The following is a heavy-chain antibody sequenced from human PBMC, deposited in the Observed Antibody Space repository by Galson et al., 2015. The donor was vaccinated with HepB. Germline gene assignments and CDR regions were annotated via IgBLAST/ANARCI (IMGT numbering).Heavy chain of an antibody. CDR3: VRGKYYYDSSGYFAY. J-gene: IGHJ4*02. CDR1: GYTFNGYY. V-gene: IGHV1-2*06. D-gene: IGHD3-22*01. CDR2: INPNSGDT. Sequence: SVKVSCKASGYTFNGYYMHWVRQAPGQGLEWMGRINPNSGDTNYAQKFQGGVSMTEDSSISTAYMELTRRRSDDTAVYYCVRGKYYYDSSGYFAYWGQGTLVTISS.